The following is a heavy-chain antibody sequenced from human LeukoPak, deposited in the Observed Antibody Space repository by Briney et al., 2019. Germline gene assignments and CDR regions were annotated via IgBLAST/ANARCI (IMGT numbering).Heavy chain of an antibody. Sequence: SQTLSLTCAVSGGSISSGGYSWSWIRQPPGKGLEWIGYIYHSGSTYYNPSLKSRVTISVDRSKNQFSLKLSSVTAADTAVYYCARFYYGSGSRGYSDYWGQGTLVTVSS. CDR2: IYHSGST. CDR3: ARFYYGSGSRGYSDY. J-gene: IGHJ4*02. CDR1: GGSISSGGYS. D-gene: IGHD3-10*01. V-gene: IGHV4-30-2*01.